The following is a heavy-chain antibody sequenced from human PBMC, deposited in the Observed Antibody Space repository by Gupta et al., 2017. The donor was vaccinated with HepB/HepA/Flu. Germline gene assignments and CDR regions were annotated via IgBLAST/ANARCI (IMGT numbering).Heavy chain of an antibody. V-gene: IGHV1-3*01. Sequence: QVQLVQSGAEVKKPGASVKVSCKASGYTFTSYAIHWVRQAPGQRLEWMGWINAGNGNTKYSQKFQGRVTITRDTSASTAYMELSSLRSEDTAVYYCARTYAAAGWFDPWGQGTLVTVSS. D-gene: IGHD6-13*01. CDR3: ARTYAAAGWFDP. CDR1: GYTFTSYA. CDR2: INAGNGNT. J-gene: IGHJ5*02.